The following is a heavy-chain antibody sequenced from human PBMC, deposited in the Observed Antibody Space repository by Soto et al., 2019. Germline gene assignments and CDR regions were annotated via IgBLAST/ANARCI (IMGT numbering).Heavy chain of an antibody. Sequence: SETLSLTCTVSGGSISSGDYYWIWIRQPPGKGLEWIGYIYYSGSTYYNASLKSRISISVDTSQNQFSLKLSSVTAADTAVYYCAREASPDAFDIWGQGAMVTVSS. CDR3: AREASPDAFDI. CDR1: GGSISSGDYY. V-gene: IGHV4-30-4*01. CDR2: IYYSGST. J-gene: IGHJ3*02.